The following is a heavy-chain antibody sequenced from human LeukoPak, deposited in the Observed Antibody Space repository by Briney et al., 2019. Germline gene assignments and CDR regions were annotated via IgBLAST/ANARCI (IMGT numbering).Heavy chain of an antibody. J-gene: IGHJ4*02. CDR2: ISSSGSTI. D-gene: IGHD6-19*01. CDR3: ARGISSGWSSH. V-gene: IGHV3-11*01. Sequence: TGGSLRLSCAASGFTFSDYYMSWIRQAPGKGLEWVSYISSSGSTIYSADSVKGRFTIPRDNAKNSLYLQMNSLRAEDTAVYYCARGISSGWSSHWGQGTLVTVSS. CDR1: GFTFSDYY.